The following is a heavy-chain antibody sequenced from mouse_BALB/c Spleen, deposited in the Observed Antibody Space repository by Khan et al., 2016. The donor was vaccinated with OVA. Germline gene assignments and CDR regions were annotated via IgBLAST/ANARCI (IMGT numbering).Heavy chain of an antibody. CDR2: INPSSGCT. Sequence: QVQLKQSGAELAKPGASVKMSCKASGYTFSTYWIHWVKQRPGQGLEWIGYINPSSGCTYYNQRFNGKATLTADKSSSTAYMQLSSLTSEDSAVYYGASDRIAYWGQGTTLTVSS. CDR1: GYTFSTYW. V-gene: IGHV1-7*01. CDR3: ASDRIAY. J-gene: IGHJ2*01.